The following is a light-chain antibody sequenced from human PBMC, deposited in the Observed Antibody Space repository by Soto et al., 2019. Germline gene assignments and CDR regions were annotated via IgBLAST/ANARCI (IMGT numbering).Light chain of an antibody. CDR2: KTS. J-gene: IGKJ1*01. Sequence: IVLTQAPLSSPVTLGQPASISCKSSQSLAHRDGSTYLNWLQQRPGQPPRLLIYKTSNRFSGVPDRFSASGAGTDFTLNISKVEAEDVGVYYCVEATLLPHAFGQGTKVEIK. CDR1: QSLAHRDGSTY. V-gene: IGKV2-24*01. CDR3: VEATLLPHA.